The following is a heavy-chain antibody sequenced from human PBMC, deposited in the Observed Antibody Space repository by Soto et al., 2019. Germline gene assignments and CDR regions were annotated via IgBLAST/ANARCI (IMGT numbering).Heavy chain of an antibody. CDR3: AKGGWYFDY. CDR2: ISYDGSNK. J-gene: IGHJ4*02. D-gene: IGHD2-15*01. V-gene: IGHV3-30*18. CDR1: GFTFSSYG. Sequence: GGSLRLSCAASGFTFSSYGMHWVRQAPGKGLEWVAVISYDGSNKYYADSVKGRFTISRDNSKNTLYLQMNSLRAEDTAVYYCAKGGWYFDYWGQRTLVTVSS.